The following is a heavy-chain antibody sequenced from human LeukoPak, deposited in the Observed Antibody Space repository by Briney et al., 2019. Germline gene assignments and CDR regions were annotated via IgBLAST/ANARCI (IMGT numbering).Heavy chain of an antibody. CDR2: IKQDGSEK. CDR3: ARESRPGYCSGGTCPGAFDY. CDR1: GFTFSSYS. J-gene: IGHJ4*02. D-gene: IGHD2-15*01. Sequence: PGGSLRLSCAASGFTFSSYSMNWVRQVPGEGLEWVANIKQDGSEKNYVDSVKGRFTISRDNAKNSLYLEMNSLRAEDTAVYYCARESRPGYCSGGTCPGAFDYWGQGTLVTVSS. V-gene: IGHV3-7*01.